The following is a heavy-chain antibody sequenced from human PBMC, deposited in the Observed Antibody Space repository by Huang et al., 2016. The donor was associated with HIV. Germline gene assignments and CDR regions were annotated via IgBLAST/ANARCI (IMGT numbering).Heavy chain of an antibody. CDR1: GYTFSSYY. J-gene: IGHJ4*02. CDR2: INPSGGST. Sequence: QVQLVQSGAEVKKPGASVKVSCKASGYTFSSYYMHWVRQAPGQGLEWMGIINPSGGSTRYAQKFQGRVTMTRDTSMSTVYMELSSLRSEDTAVYYCARGTALSEVVVAGGDYWGQGTRVTVSS. D-gene: IGHD2-15*01. CDR3: ARGTALSEVVVAGGDY. V-gene: IGHV1-46*01.